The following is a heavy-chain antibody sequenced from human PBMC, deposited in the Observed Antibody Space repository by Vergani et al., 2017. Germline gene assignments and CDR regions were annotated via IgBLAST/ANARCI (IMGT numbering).Heavy chain of an antibody. Sequence: VQLVESGGGLVKPGGSLRLSCAASGFTFSDYYMSWIRQAPGKGLEWVSGISWNSGSIGYADSVKCRFTISRDNAKNSLYLQMNSLRAEDTALYYCAKAWGVGSSFRSYYFDYWGQGTLVTVSS. J-gene: IGHJ4*02. CDR2: ISWNSGSI. V-gene: IGHV3-9*01. D-gene: IGHD6-6*01. CDR1: GFTFSDYY. CDR3: AKAWGVGSSFRSYYFDY.